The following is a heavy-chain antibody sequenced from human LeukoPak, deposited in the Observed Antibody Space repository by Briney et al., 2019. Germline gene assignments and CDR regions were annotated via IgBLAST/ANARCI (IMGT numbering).Heavy chain of an antibody. CDR1: GGTFSSYA. V-gene: IGHV1-69*04. J-gene: IGHJ6*02. CDR2: IIPILSIA. CDR3: ARDESYYGSGSYYNALYGMDV. D-gene: IGHD3-10*01. Sequence: SVNVSCQASGGTFSSYAISWVRQAPGQGLEWMGRIIPILSIANYAQKFQGRVTITADKSTSKAYMELSSLRSEDTAVYYCARDESYYGSGSYYNALYGMDVWGQGTTVTVSS.